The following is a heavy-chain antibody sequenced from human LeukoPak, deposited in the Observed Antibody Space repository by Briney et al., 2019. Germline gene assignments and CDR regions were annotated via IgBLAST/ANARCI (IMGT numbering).Heavy chain of an antibody. Sequence: AGGSLRLSCAASGFTFSSYAMHWVRQAPGKGLEWVAVISYDGSNKYYADSVKGRFTISRDNSKNTLYLQMNSLRAEDTAVYYCARGVTYYYGSGSYYRLFDYWGQGTLVTVSS. CDR1: GFTFSSYA. J-gene: IGHJ4*02. CDR3: ARGVTYYYGSGSYYRLFDY. CDR2: ISYDGSNK. D-gene: IGHD3-10*01. V-gene: IGHV3-30*04.